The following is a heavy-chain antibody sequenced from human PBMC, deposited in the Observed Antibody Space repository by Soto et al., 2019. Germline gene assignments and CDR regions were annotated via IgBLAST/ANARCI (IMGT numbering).Heavy chain of an antibody. CDR2: IYWDDDK. CDR1: GFSLSTSGVG. CDR3: AHRPPYSKNWNAGWFGP. Sequence: QITLKESGPTLVKPTQTLTLTCTFSGFSLSTSGVGVGWIRQPPGQALEWLVFIYWDDDKRYSPSLKSRLTITKDTSKNQVVLTMTNMDVVDTATYYCAHRPPYSKNWNAGWFGPWGQGALVTVSS. D-gene: IGHD1-1*01. J-gene: IGHJ5*02. V-gene: IGHV2-5*02.